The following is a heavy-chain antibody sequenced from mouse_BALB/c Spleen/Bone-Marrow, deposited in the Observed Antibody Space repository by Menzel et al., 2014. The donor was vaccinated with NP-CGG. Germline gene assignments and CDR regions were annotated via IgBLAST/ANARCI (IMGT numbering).Heavy chain of an antibody. J-gene: IGHJ3*01. CDR1: GFNIKDTY. CDR2: IDPANGNT. V-gene: IGHV14-3*02. D-gene: IGHD4-1*01. Sequence: EVQLQQSGAELVKPGASVKLSCTASGFNIKDTYMHWVKQRPEQGLEWIGRIDPANGNTKYDPKFQGKATITADTSSNTAYLQLSSLTSEDTAVYDCARWELGRAWFAYWGQGTLVTVSA. CDR3: ARWELGRAWFAY.